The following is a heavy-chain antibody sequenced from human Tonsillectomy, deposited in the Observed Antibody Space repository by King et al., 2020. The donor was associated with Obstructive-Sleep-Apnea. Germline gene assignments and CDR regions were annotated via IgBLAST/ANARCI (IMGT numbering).Heavy chain of an antibody. D-gene: IGHD1-26*01. V-gene: IGHV4-59*08. CDR3: ARHPRKWELPK. J-gene: IGHJ4*02. CDR1: GGSISSYY. Sequence: QLQESGPGLVKPSETLSLTCTVSGGSISSYYWSWIRQPPGKGLEWIGYFYYSGSTNYNPSLKSRVTISVDTSKNQFSLKLSSVTAADTAVYYCARHPRKWELPKWGQGTLVTVSS. CDR2: FYYSGST.